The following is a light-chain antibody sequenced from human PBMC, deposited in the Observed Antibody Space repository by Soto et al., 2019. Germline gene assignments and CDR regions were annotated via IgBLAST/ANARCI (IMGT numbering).Light chain of an antibody. CDR2: EAS. CDR3: QQHDDYPLT. V-gene: IGKV1-5*03. CDR1: QSISTW. Sequence: DIQVTQSPSTLSASVGDRVTITCRASQSISTWLAWYQHKPGKAPKLLIYEASSLESGVPSRFGGSGSGTEFTLTISSLRPDDFATYFCQQHDDYPLTFGGGTKVDIK. J-gene: IGKJ4*01.